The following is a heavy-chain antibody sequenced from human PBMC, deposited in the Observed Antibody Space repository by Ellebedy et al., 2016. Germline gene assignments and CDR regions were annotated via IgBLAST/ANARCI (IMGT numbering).Heavy chain of an antibody. CDR1: GFTFSHYW. V-gene: IGHV3-23*01. D-gene: IGHD3-10*01. CDR3: ARDHGVAGPAAFDI. CDR2: IGGSGGSP. Sequence: GESLKISCAASGFTFSHYWMTWVRQAPGKGLEWVSRIGGSGGSPMYADSVRGRFTISRDNSKNTLYLQMNSLRAEDTAVYYCARDHGVAGPAAFDIWGQGTMVTVSS. J-gene: IGHJ3*02.